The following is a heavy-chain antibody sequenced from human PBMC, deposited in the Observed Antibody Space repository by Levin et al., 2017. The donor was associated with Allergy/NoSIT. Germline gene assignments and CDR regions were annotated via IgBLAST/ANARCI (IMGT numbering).Heavy chain of an antibody. D-gene: IGHD3-9*01. Sequence: GGSLRLSCAASGFTVSSNYMSWVRQAPGKGLEWVSVIYSGGSTYYADSVKGRFTISRDNSKNTLYLQMNSLRAEDTAVYYCASAPKYYDILTGYRPDAFDSWGQGTMVTVSS. CDR1: GFTVSSNY. J-gene: IGHJ3*02. CDR3: ASAPKYYDILTGYRPDAFDS. CDR2: IYSGGST. V-gene: IGHV3-66*01.